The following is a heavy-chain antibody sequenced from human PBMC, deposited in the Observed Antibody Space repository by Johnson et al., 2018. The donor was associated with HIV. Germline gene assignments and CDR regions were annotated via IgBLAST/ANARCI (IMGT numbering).Heavy chain of an antibody. Sequence: QVLLVESGGGVVQPGRSLRLSCAASGFTFSNYGMHWVRQAPGKGLEWVAIIWYDGSNKYYADSVKGRFTISRDNSKNTLYLQMNSLRAEDTALYYCARVVLVRLAVAGPSRDAFDIWGQGTMVTVSS. V-gene: IGHV3-33*01. CDR3: ARVVLVRLAVAGPSRDAFDI. J-gene: IGHJ3*02. CDR1: GFTFSNYG. CDR2: IWYDGSNK. D-gene: IGHD6-19*01.